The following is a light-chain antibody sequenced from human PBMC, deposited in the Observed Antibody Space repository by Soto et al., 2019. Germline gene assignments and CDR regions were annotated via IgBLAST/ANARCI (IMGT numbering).Light chain of an antibody. CDR3: STFASSATLV. CDR1: SSDIGYHNR. V-gene: IGLV2-18*02. Sequence: QSALTQPPSVSGSPGQSVTISCTGTSSDIGYHNRVSWYQQPPGTAPKLMIYEVSTRYSRLPDRFSGSKSGNTASLTISGLQAEDGADDYSSTFASSATLVFGGGTKLTVL. J-gene: IGLJ3*02. CDR2: EVS.